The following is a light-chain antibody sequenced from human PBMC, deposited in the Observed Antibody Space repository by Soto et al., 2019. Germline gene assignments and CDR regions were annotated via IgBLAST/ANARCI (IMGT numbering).Light chain of an antibody. CDR1: QSVSRR. V-gene: IGKV3-20*01. J-gene: IGKJ5*01. Sequence: EDVLTRSPGTLSLSPGGRATLSCRASQSVSRRLAWYQQRPGQSPRLLISGASMRASGVPVRFIGSGSGTDFTLTITRLEPADFAVYYCQQYGGSPITFGLGTRLEI. CDR3: QQYGGSPIT. CDR2: GAS.